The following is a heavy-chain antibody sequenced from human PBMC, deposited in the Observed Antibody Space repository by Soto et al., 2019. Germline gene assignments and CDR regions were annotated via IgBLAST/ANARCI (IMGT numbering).Heavy chain of an antibody. D-gene: IGHD5-18*01. CDR3: ARDRVDTAMGHWFDP. V-gene: IGHV1-18*01. CDR2: ISGYNGNT. J-gene: IGHJ5*02. CDR1: GYTFTTYG. Sequence: GASVKVSCKTSGYTFTTYGISWVRQAPGQGLEWMGWISGYNGNTNYAQKFQGRVTMTTDTSTSTAYMELRSLRSDDTAVYYCARDRVDTAMGHWFDPWGQGTLVTVSS.